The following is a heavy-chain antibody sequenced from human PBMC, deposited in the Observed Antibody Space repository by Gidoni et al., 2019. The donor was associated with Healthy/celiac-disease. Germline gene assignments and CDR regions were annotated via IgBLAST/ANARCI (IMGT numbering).Heavy chain of an antibody. CDR2: IDSGGST. V-gene: IGHV3-66*02. CDR3: ARVGYGDYGGIYFDY. CDR1: GFTVSSNY. D-gene: IGHD4-17*01. Sequence: EVQLVEPGGGLVQPGGSLRLSCAASGFTVSSNYMSLVRQAPGKGLECVSVIDSGGSTYCADSVKGRFTSSRDNSKNTLYLQMNSLRAEDTAVYYCARVGYGDYGGIYFDYWGQGTLVTVSS. J-gene: IGHJ4*02.